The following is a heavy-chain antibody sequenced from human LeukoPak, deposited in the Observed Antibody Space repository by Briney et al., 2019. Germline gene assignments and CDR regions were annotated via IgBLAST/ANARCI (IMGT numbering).Heavy chain of an antibody. CDR1: GFTLRYYW. CDR3: ARIYCSSANCDRWNAFDM. CDR2: IKQDGSEK. Sequence: GESLKISCAASGFTLRYYWMSWVRQAPGKGLEWVANIKQDGSEKYYVDSVKGRFTISRDNAENSLSLQMNSLRVEDTAVYYCARIYCSSANCDRWNAFDMWGQGTMATGSS. V-gene: IGHV3-7*01. J-gene: IGHJ3*02. D-gene: IGHD2-2*02.